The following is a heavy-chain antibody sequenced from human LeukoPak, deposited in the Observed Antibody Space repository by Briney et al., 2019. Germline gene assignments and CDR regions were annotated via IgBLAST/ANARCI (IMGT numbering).Heavy chain of an antibody. Sequence: PGRSLRLSCAASGFTFSSYGMHWVRQAPGKGLEWVAVISYDGSNKYYADSVKGRFTISRDNSKNTLYLQMNSLRAEDTAVYYCAKDLGYCSGGSCYEIDYWGQGTLVTVSP. CDR1: GFTFSSYG. D-gene: IGHD2-15*01. CDR2: ISYDGSNK. V-gene: IGHV3-30*18. CDR3: AKDLGYCSGGSCYEIDY. J-gene: IGHJ4*02.